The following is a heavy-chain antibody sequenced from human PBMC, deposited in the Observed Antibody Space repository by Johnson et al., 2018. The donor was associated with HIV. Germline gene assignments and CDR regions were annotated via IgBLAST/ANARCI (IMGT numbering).Heavy chain of an antibody. V-gene: IGHV3-30*18. CDR3: AKNNEVWGLLPVDAFDV. J-gene: IGHJ3*01. CDR2: ISYDGDNE. CDR1: GFTFSDYG. D-gene: IGHD1-26*01. Sequence: QMQLVESGGGVVQPGGSLRLSCSASGFTFSDYGMQWVRQAPGKGLEWVALISYDGDNEYYADSVKGRFPISRDNSKNTVYLQVNSLSHEDTAVYYCAKNNEVWGLLPVDAFDVWGQGTSITVSS.